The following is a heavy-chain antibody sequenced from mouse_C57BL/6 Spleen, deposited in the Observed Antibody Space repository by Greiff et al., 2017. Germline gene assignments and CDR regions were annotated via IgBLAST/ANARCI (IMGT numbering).Heavy chain of an antibody. Sequence: VKLVESGPGLVQPSQSLSITCTVSGFSLTSYGVHWVRQSPGKGLEWLGVIWSGGSTDYNAAFISRLSISKDNSKSQVFFKMNSLQADYTAIDYCARKTAQATYYAMDYWGQGTSVTVSS. CDR1: GFSLTSYG. CDR3: ARKTAQATYYAMDY. V-gene: IGHV2-2*01. D-gene: IGHD3-2*02. CDR2: IWSGGST. J-gene: IGHJ4*01.